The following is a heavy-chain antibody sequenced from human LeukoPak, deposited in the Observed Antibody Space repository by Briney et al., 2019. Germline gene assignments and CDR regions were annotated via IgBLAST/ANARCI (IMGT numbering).Heavy chain of an antibody. Sequence: SVKVSCKASGYTFTSYGISWVRQAPGQGLEWMGGIIPTFGTANYAQKFQGRVTITADESTSTAYMELSSLRSEDTAVYYCARARDRYNWNDDFDYWGQGTLVTVSS. CDR1: GYTFTSYG. V-gene: IGHV1-69*13. D-gene: IGHD1-20*01. CDR3: ARARDRYNWNDDFDY. J-gene: IGHJ4*02. CDR2: IIPTFGTA.